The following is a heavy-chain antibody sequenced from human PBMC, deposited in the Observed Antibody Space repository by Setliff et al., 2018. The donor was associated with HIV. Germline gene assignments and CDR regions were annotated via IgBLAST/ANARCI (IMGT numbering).Heavy chain of an antibody. J-gene: IGHJ4*02. CDR2: IATYSGNT. Sequence: ASVKVSCKASGYTFNSYGISWVRQAPGQGPEWGGWIATYSGNTNYAQRLQGRVTLTTDTSTSTAYMELRSLRFDDTAVYFCARGVSQAYTYGSGAYYYFDFWGLGTLVTVSS. CDR1: GYTFNSYG. CDR3: ARGVSQAYTYGSGAYYYFDF. V-gene: IGHV1-18*01. D-gene: IGHD6-19*01.